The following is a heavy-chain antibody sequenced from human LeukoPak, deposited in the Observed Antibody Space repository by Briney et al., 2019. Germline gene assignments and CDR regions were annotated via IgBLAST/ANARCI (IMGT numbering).Heavy chain of an antibody. Sequence: GASVKVSCKASGYTFTNYEINWVRQGTGQGLEWMGWMNPNSGNTGYAQKFQGRVTITRNTSISTAYMELSSLRSEDTAVYYCARARRWLQLGYYYYYMDVWGKGTTVTVSS. V-gene: IGHV1-8*01. J-gene: IGHJ6*03. CDR2: MNPNSGNT. D-gene: IGHD5-24*01. CDR3: ARARRWLQLGYYYYYMDV. CDR1: GYTFTNYE.